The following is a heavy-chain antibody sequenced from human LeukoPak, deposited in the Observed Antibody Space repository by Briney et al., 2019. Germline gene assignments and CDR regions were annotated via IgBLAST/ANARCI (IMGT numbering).Heavy chain of an antibody. V-gene: IGHV4-34*01. CDR3: ARGAWATRLGS. Sequence: PSETLSLTCAVYGESLNSYYWSWVRQPPGEGLEWIGEIYESGTTEYNPSLKSRVTISMVPSKQQLSLSLRSVTAADTAVYYCARGAWATRLGSWGLGTPVIVSS. J-gene: IGHJ4*02. CDR1: GESLNSYY. D-gene: IGHD2-15*01. CDR2: IYESGTT.